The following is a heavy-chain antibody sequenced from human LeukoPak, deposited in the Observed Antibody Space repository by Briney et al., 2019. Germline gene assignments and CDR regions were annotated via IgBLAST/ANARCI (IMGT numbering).Heavy chain of an antibody. CDR3: AREEFGGGDCYYDY. J-gene: IGHJ4*02. Sequence: SQTLSLTFAISGDSVSSNSAAWNWIRQSPSRGLEWLGRTYYRSKWYNDYAASVKGRITINPDTSKNQFSLQLNSVTPEDTAVYYCAREEFGGGDCYYDYWGQGTLVTVSS. CDR1: GDSVSSNSAA. V-gene: IGHV6-1*01. D-gene: IGHD2-21*02. CDR2: TYYRSKWYN.